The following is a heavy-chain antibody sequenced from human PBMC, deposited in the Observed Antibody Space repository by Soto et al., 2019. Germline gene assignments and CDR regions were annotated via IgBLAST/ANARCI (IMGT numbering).Heavy chain of an antibody. J-gene: IGHJ6*02. CDR1: VGSFSGYY. Sequence: QVQLQQWGAGLLKPSETLSLTCAVYVGSFSGYYWSWIRQPPGKALEWVGEIHHSGSTNYNPTLKSRGTLSVDTSNNPFYLKLSSVPDADTAVYYCARFLYDFWSGYYPYYYYGMYVLGQGTKVTV. V-gene: IGHV4-34*01. CDR2: IHHSGST. D-gene: IGHD3-3*01. CDR3: ARFLYDFWSGYYPYYYYGMYV.